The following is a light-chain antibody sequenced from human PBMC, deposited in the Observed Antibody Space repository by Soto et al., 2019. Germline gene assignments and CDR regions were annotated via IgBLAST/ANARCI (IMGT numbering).Light chain of an antibody. CDR3: QSYDVSLSGYVV. CDR1: SSNIGAGYD. J-gene: IGLJ2*01. Sequence: QSVLTQPPSVSGAPGQRVTISCTGSSSNIGAGYDVHWYQQLPGTAPKLLIYGNSNRPSGVPDRFSGSKPGTSVSLAITGLQAEDEAAYYCQSYDVSLSGYVVFGGGTKLTVL. V-gene: IGLV1-40*01. CDR2: GNS.